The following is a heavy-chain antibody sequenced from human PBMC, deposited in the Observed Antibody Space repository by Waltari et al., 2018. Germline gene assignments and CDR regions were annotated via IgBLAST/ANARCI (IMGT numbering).Heavy chain of an antibody. J-gene: IGHJ4*02. Sequence: VESGGGVIRPGGSRRLSCEASGFTFDDYGMSWVRQGPGKGLEWIAGINWKGDKVAYGDAVRGRFIISRDNAKNLLYLQMNTVGLDDTALYYCARGGDSSWPRWGQGTLVTVSA. V-gene: IGHV3-20*04. D-gene: IGHD3-22*01. CDR3: ARGGDSSWPR. CDR2: INWKGDKV. CDR1: GFTFDDYG.